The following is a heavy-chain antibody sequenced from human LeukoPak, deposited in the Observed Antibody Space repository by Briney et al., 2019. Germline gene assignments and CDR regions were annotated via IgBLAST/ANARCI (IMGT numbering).Heavy chain of an antibody. CDR1: GFTFSNYG. J-gene: IGHJ4*02. D-gene: IGHD3-9*01. CDR3: ANEGFLTGYPLDY. V-gene: IGHV3-30*18. Sequence: GRSLRLSCAASGFTFSNYGMHWVRQAPGKGLEWVAVISNDGSNNYYADSVKGRFTISRDNSKNTLYLQMNSLRTEDTAVYYCANEGFLTGYPLDYWGQGTLVTVSS. CDR2: ISNDGSNN.